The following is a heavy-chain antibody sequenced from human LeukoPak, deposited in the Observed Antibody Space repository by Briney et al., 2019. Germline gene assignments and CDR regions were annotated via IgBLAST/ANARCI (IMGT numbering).Heavy chain of an antibody. D-gene: IGHD6-13*01. Sequence: SETLSLTCAVYGGSFSGNYWSWIRQPPGEGLEWIGYIYYSGSTNYNPSLKSRVTISVDTSKNQFSLKLSSVTAADTAVYYCARRSSWYGFYFDYWGQGTLVTVSS. CDR2: IYYSGST. CDR3: ARRSSWYGFYFDY. J-gene: IGHJ4*02. V-gene: IGHV4-59*08. CDR1: GGSFSGNY.